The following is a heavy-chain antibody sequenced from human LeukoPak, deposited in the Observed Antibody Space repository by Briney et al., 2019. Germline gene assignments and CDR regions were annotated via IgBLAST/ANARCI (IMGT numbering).Heavy chain of an antibody. CDR1: GFTFSSYS. D-gene: IGHD5-18*01. CDR3: ARDDKGYSYGYGRTIDY. CDR2: ISSSSSYI. Sequence: KPGGSLRLSCAASGFTFSSYSMNWVRQAPGKGLEWVSSISSSSSYIYYADSVKGRFTISRDNAKNSLYLQMNSLRAEDTAVYYCARDDKGYSYGYGRTIDYWGQGTLVTVSS. J-gene: IGHJ4*02. V-gene: IGHV3-21*01.